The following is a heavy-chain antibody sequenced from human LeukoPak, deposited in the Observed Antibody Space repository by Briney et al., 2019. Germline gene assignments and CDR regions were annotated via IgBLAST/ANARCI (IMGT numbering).Heavy chain of an antibody. CDR3: ARRTYYDFWSGYYHDY. Sequence: PSETLSLTCTVSGYSISSGYYWGWIRQPPGKGLEWIGSIYHSGSTYYNPSLKSRVTISVDTSKNQFSLKLSSVTAADTAVYYCARRTYYDFWSGYYHDYWGQGTLVTVSS. J-gene: IGHJ4*02. CDR2: IYHSGST. CDR1: GYSISSGYY. D-gene: IGHD3-3*01. V-gene: IGHV4-38-2*02.